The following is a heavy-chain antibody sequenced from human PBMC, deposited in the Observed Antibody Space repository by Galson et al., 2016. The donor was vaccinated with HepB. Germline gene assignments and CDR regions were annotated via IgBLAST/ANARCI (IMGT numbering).Heavy chain of an antibody. Sequence: SLRLSCAAFGFAFSGHAMSWVRQAPGKGLEWVATINPDGYTTPYADSVKGRFNVTRDDSKNTLYLLMYSLRAEDTAVYYGNTADREHFDPWGQGTQVAVSS. V-gene: IGHV3-23*01. CDR3: NTADREHFDP. D-gene: IGHD1/OR15-1a*01. J-gene: IGHJ5*02. CDR1: GFAFSGHA. CDR2: INPDGYTT.